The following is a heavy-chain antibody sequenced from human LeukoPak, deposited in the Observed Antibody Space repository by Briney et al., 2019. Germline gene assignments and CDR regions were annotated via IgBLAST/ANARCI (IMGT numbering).Heavy chain of an antibody. V-gene: IGHV1-18*04. D-gene: IGHD7-27*01. J-gene: IGHJ4*02. Sequence: GASVKVSCKASGYTFTSYGISWVRQAPGQGLEWMGWISAYNGNTNYAQKLQGRVTMTTDTSTSTAYMELRSLRSDDTAVYYCARVLGSRSQYYFDYWGQGTPVTVSS. CDR1: GYTFTSYG. CDR2: ISAYNGNT. CDR3: ARVLGSRSQYYFDY.